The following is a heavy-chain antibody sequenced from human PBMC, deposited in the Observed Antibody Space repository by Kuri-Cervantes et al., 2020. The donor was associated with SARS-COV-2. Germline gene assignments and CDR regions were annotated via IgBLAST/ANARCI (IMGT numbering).Heavy chain of an antibody. J-gene: IGHJ4*01. CDR3: ATGPLDY. CDR2: IYSESDAAQYAAPDGGTT. CDR1: GFTFSSYG. Sequence: GGSLRLSCAASGFTFSSYGMTWVRQAPGKGLEWVGRIYSESDAAQYAAPDGGTTDYAAPMKDRFIISRDDSKNTLFLQMNFLQTEDTAVYYCATGPLDYWGHGTLVTVSS. V-gene: IGHV3-15*01.